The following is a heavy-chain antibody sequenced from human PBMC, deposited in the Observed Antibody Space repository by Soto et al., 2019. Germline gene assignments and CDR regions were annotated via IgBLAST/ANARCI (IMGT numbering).Heavy chain of an antibody. D-gene: IGHD5-12*01. CDR1: GFTFSSYS. CDR3: ARDIVGYDLPDY. V-gene: IGHV3-21*01. Sequence: PGGSLRLSCAASGFTFSSYSMNWVRQAPGKGLEWVSSISSSSSYIYYADSVKGRFTISRDNAKNSLYLQMNSLRAEDTAVYYCARDIVGYDLPDYWGQGTLVTVSS. CDR2: ISSSSSYI. J-gene: IGHJ4*02.